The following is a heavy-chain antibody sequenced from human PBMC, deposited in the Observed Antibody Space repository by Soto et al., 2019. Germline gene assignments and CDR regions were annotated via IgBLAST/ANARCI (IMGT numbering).Heavy chain of an antibody. D-gene: IGHD4-17*01. J-gene: IGHJ5*02. Sequence: PGESLKISCKGAGYSFSNYWINWVRQMPGKGLEWMGRIDPTDSYTNYSPSFQGHVSISADESISTAYLQWSSLKGSDTAVYYCARQGKSYGSWFDPWGQATPVTVS. V-gene: IGHV5-10-1*01. CDR3: ARQGKSYGSWFDP. CDR2: IDPTDSYT. CDR1: GYSFSNYW.